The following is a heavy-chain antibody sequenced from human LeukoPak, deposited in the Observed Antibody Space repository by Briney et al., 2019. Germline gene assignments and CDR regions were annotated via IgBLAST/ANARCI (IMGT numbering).Heavy chain of an antibody. D-gene: IGHD5-18*01. Sequence: GGSLRLSCTASGISFSSYGMHWVRQAPGKGLEWVAVIWSDGDTKYYADSVKGRFTISRDNSKNTLYLQMNSLRAEDTAVYYCAKDLDLCSYGYGLGAFDIWGQGTMVTVSS. J-gene: IGHJ3*02. CDR2: IWSDGDTK. CDR3: AKDLDLCSYGYGLGAFDI. V-gene: IGHV3-30*02. CDR1: GISFSSYG.